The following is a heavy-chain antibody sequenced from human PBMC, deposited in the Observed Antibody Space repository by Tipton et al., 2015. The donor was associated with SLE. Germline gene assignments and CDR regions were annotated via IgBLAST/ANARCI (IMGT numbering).Heavy chain of an antibody. CDR3: ARASDWNYGGSFDY. V-gene: IGHV4-34*01. CDR2: INHSGST. Sequence: TLSLTCAVYGGSFSGYYWSWIRQPPGKGLEWIGEINHSGSTNYNPSLKSRVTISVDTSKNQFSLKLSSVTAADTAVYYCARASDWNYGGSFDYWGQGTLVTVSS. J-gene: IGHJ4*02. D-gene: IGHD1-7*01. CDR1: GGSFSGYY.